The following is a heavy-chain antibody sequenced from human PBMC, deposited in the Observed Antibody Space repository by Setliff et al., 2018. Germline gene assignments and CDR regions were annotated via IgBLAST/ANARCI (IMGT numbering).Heavy chain of an antibody. CDR3: VRDRTAYSYGLDV. CDR2: IYHNGNT. Sequence: PSETLSLTCTVSGGSISPYFWSWIRQPPGKGLEWIGYIYHNGNTNFNPSLKTRVTMSVDTSKNRFALNLKSVTAADTAVYYCVRDRTAYSYGLDVWGQGTTVTVS. V-gene: IGHV4-59*01. J-gene: IGHJ6*02. CDR1: GGSISPYF. D-gene: IGHD5-18*01.